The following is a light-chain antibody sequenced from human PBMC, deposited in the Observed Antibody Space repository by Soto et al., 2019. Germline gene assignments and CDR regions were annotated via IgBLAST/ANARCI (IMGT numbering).Light chain of an antibody. Sequence: DIQLTQSPSLLSASVGARVPITCRARQGISSYLAWYQQKPGKAPKLLIYAASTLQSGVPSRFSGSGSGTEFTLTISSLQPEDFATYYCQQLNSYPITFGQGTRLEIK. CDR3: QQLNSYPIT. CDR2: AAS. J-gene: IGKJ5*01. CDR1: QGISSY. V-gene: IGKV1-9*01.